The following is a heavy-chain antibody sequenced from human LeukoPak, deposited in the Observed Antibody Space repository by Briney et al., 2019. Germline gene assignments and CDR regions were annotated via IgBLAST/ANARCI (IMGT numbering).Heavy chain of an antibody. CDR2: INPNSGGT. Sequence: ASVTVSCKASGYTFTGYYMHWVRQAPGQGLEWMGWINPNSGGTNYAQKFQGWVTMTRDTSISTAYMELSRLRSDDTAVYYCAREGLAVAGTLDYYGMDVWGKGTTVTVSS. CDR3: AREGLAVAGTLDYYGMDV. CDR1: GYTFTGYY. D-gene: IGHD6-19*01. J-gene: IGHJ6*04. V-gene: IGHV1-2*04.